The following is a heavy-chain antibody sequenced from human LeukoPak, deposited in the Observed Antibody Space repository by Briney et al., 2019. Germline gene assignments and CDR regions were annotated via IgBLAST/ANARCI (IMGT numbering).Heavy chain of an antibody. CDR3: ATDQTYCSTTACYRYYLDY. D-gene: IGHD2-2*01. J-gene: IGHJ4*02. CDR2: IKSKTDGETT. CDR1: GFTFSNAW. V-gene: IGHV3-15*01. Sequence: GGSLRLSCAASGFTFSNAWMTWVRQAPGKGLEWVGRIKSKTDGETTDYAAPLKGRFTISRDDSKNTLYLQMNSLKTEDTAVYYCATDQTYCSTTACYRYYLDYWGQGTLVTVSS.